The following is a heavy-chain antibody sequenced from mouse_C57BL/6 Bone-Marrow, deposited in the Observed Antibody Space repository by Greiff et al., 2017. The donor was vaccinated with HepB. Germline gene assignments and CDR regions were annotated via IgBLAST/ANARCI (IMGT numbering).Heavy chain of an antibody. CDR3: AIDYYGSSPSWFAY. J-gene: IGHJ3*01. CDR2: IHPSDSDT. Sequence: QVQLKQPGAELVKPGASVKVSCKASGYTFTSYWMHWVKQRPGQGLEWIGRIHPSDSDTNYNQKFKGKATLTVDKSSSTAYMQLSSLTSEDSAVYYCAIDYYGSSPSWFAYWGQGTLVTVSA. CDR1: GYTFTSYW. V-gene: IGHV1-74*01. D-gene: IGHD1-1*01.